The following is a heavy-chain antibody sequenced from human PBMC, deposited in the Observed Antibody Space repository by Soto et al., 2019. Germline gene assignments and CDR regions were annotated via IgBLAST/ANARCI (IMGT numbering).Heavy chain of an antibody. D-gene: IGHD4-4*01. CDR3: ARVTTVTSYFDY. J-gene: IGHJ4*02. CDR1: GFTFSSYG. V-gene: IGHV3-33*01. CDR2: IWYDGSNK. Sequence: QVQLVESGGGVVQPGRSLRLSCAASGFTFSSYGMHWVRQAPGKGLEWVAVIWYDGSNKYYADSVKGRFTIFRDNSKNTLYRKMNSLRAEDTAVYYCARVTTVTSYFDYWGQGTLVTVSS.